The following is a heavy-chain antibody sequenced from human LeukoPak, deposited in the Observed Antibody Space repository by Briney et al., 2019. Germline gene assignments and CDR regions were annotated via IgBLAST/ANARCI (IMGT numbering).Heavy chain of an antibody. Sequence: GGSLILFCAASAFTFSNAWMSWVRQAPGKGMEWVGRVKSKTDGGTTDYAAPVKGRFTISRDDSKNTLYLQMNSLKTEDTAVYYCVGNYDILTGYYSFDYWGQGTLVTVSS. CDR3: VGNYDILTGYYSFDY. CDR1: AFTFSNAW. J-gene: IGHJ4*02. CDR2: VKSKTDGGTT. D-gene: IGHD3-9*01. V-gene: IGHV3-15*01.